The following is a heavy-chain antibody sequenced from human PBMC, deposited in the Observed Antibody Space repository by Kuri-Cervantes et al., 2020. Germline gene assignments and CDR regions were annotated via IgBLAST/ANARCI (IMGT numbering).Heavy chain of an antibody. CDR1: GGSFSDYY. CDR2: INHSGST. D-gene: IGHD6-19*01. V-gene: IGHV4-34*01. CDR3: ARPSLRLAVAGGWFDP. J-gene: IGHJ5*02. Sequence: TLSLTCAVYGGSFSDYYWSWIRQPPGKGLEWIGEINHSGSTNYNPSLKSRVTISVDTSKNQFSLRLTSVTATDTAVYYCARPSLRLAVAGGWFDPWGQGTLVTVSS.